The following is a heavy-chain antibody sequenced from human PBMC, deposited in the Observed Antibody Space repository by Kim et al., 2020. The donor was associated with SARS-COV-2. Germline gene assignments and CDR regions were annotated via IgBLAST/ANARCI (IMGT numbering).Heavy chain of an antibody. CDR2: ISYDGSNK. CDR3: ARARHYYYGMDV. V-gene: IGHV3-30*04. J-gene: IGHJ6*02. CDR1: GFTFSSYA. Sequence: GGSLRLSCAASGFTFSSYAMHWVRQAPGKGLEWVAVISYDGSNKYYADSVKGRFTISRDNSKNTLYLQMNSLRAEDTAVYYCARARHYYYGMDVWGQGTTVTVSS.